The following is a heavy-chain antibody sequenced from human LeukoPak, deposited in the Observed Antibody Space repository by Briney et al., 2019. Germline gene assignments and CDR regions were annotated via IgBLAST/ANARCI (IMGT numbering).Heavy chain of an antibody. V-gene: IGHV4-59*01. CDR1: GGSIHSYY. J-gene: IGHJ2*01. Sequence: SETLSLTCTVSGGSIHSYYWSWIRQPPGKRLEWIGYIYYSGTINYNPSLKSRVTISVDTSKNQFSLKLRSVTAADTAVYYCARERVGDNYYDTSRRYFDFRGRGTLVTVSS. D-gene: IGHD3-22*01. CDR3: ARERVGDNYYDTSRRYFDF. CDR2: IYYSGTI.